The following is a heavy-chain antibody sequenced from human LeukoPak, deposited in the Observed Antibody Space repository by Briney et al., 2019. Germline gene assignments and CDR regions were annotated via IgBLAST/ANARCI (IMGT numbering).Heavy chain of an antibody. Sequence: GGSLRLSCAASGFTFSDYYMSWLRQAPGKGLEWVSYISSSSSYTNYADSVKGRFTISRDNAKNSLYLQMNSLRAEDTAVYYCARASSSWYRYYFDYWGQGTLVTVSS. D-gene: IGHD6-13*01. V-gene: IGHV3-11*06. J-gene: IGHJ4*02. CDR1: GFTFSDYY. CDR3: ARASSSWYRYYFDY. CDR2: ISSSSSYT.